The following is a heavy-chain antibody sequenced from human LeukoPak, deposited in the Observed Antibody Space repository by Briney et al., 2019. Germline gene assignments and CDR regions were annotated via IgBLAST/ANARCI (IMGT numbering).Heavy chain of an antibody. CDR2: ISGSGGSI. J-gene: IGHJ5*02. D-gene: IGHD6-13*01. Sequence: GGSLRLSCAASGFTSSSYAMSWVRQAPGKGLEWVSGISGSGGSIYYADSVKGRFTISRDNSKNTLYLQMNSLRAEDTAVYYCAKDPREVGSSSPRRGWFDPWGQGTLVTVSS. CDR3: AKDPREVGSSSPRRGWFDP. CDR1: GFTSSSYA. V-gene: IGHV3-23*01.